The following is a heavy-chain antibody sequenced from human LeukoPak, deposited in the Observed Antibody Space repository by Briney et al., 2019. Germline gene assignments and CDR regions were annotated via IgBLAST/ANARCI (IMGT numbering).Heavy chain of an antibody. V-gene: IGHV4-59*12. CDR2: IYYSGST. CDR3: ARDGSGWEYYFDY. CDR1: GGSISNNY. Sequence: SETLSLTCTVSGGSISNNYWSWFRQPPGKGLEWIGYIYYSGSTNYNPSLKSRVTISVDTSKNQFSLKLSSVTAADTAVYYCARDGSGWEYYFDYWGQGTLVTVSS. J-gene: IGHJ4*02. D-gene: IGHD6-19*01.